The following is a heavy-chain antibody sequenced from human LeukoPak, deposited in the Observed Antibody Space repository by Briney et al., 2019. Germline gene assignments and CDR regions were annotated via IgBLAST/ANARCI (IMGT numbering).Heavy chain of an antibody. CDR3: ARGYYDSSGYHNWFDP. Sequence: ASETLSLTCAVHGGSFSGYYWSWIRQPAGKGLEWIGRIYTSGSTNYNPSLKSRVTISVDTSKNQFSLKLSSVTAADTAVYYCARGYYDSSGYHNWFDPWGQGTLVTVSS. CDR2: IYTSGST. V-gene: IGHV4-59*10. J-gene: IGHJ5*02. D-gene: IGHD3-22*01. CDR1: GGSFSGYY.